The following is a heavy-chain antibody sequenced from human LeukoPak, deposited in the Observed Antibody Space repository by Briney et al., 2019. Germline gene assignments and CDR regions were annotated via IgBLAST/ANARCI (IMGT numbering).Heavy chain of an antibody. CDR3: ARQSGYSYGWNYLNWFDP. CDR1: GGSISSYY. V-gene: IGHV4-59*08. J-gene: IGHJ5*02. Sequence: PSETLSLTCTVSGGSISSYYWSWIRQPPGKGLEWIGYIYYSGSTNYNPSLKSRVTISVDTSENQFSLKLSSVTAADTAVYYCARQSGYSYGWNYLNWFDPWGQGTLVTVSS. CDR2: IYYSGST. D-gene: IGHD5-18*01.